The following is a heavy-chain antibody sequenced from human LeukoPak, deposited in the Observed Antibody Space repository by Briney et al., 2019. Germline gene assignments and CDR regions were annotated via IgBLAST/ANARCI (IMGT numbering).Heavy chain of an antibody. CDR1: GFTFSSYA. D-gene: IGHD5-12*01. J-gene: IGHJ4*02. Sequence: PGGSLRLSCAASGFTFSSYAMHWVRHAPGKGLEWVAVISYDGSNKYYADSVKGRFTISRDNSKNTLYLQMNSLRAEDTAVYYCARDGVATRGSGLDYWGQGTLVTVSS. CDR3: ARDGVATRGSGLDY. V-gene: IGHV3-30*04. CDR2: ISYDGSNK.